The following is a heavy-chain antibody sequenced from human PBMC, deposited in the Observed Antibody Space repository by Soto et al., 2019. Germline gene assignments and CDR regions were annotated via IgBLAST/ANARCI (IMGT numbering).Heavy chain of an antibody. V-gene: IGHV4-34*01. Sequence: SETLSLTCAVYGGSFSGYYWSWIRQPPGRGLEWIGEINHSGSTNYNPSLKSRVTISVDTSKNQFSLKLSSVTAADTAVYYCARGYRSNYYGSGSQSGVTNYYYYMDVWGKGTTVTVSS. D-gene: IGHD3-10*01. CDR2: INHSGST. J-gene: IGHJ6*03. CDR1: GGSFSGYY. CDR3: ARGYRSNYYGSGSQSGVTNYYYYMDV.